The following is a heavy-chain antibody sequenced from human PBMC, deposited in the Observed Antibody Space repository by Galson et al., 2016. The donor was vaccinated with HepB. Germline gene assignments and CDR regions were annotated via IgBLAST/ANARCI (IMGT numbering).Heavy chain of an antibody. CDR2: IWYDGDNK. CDR1: GFTFSSYG. J-gene: IGHJ6*02. V-gene: IGHV3-33*01. CDR3: ARDMSDFWSGYYTGGTDYYYAMDV. D-gene: IGHD3-3*01. Sequence: SLRLSCAASGFTFSSYGMHWVRQAPGKGLEWVALIWYDGDNKYYADSVKDRFTVSRDNSKNTLYLQMNSLRAEDTAVYYCARDMSDFWSGYYTGGTDYYYAMDVWGQGTTVTVSS.